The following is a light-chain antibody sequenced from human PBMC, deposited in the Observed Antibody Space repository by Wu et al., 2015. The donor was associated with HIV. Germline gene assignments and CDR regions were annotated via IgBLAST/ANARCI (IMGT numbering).Light chain of an antibody. CDR3: QQYYSTPPYS. CDR1: QGISES. J-gene: IGKJ2*03. CDR2: TAS. V-gene: IGKV1-NL1*01. Sequence: DIHMTQSPFSLSASVEDRVTLTCRASQGISESLAWYQQKPGKAPKLLLSTASKLESGVPSRFIGSRSGADYTLTISSLQPEDFATYYCQQYYSTPPYSFGLGTKLEI.